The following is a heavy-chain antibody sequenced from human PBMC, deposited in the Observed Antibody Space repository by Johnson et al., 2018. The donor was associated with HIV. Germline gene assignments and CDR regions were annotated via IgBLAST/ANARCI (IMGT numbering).Heavy chain of an antibody. CDR3: ARAKVNWTQGDAFDV. CDR1: EFTVSGGY. D-gene: IGHD1-1*01. CDR2: IYSGGST. J-gene: IGHJ3*01. V-gene: IGHV3-53*01. Sequence: VQLVESGGGLIQPGGSLRLPCAASEFTVSGGYMNWVRQAPGKGLEWVSVIYSGGSTYYADSVKGRLTISRDNPKNTLYLQMSSLRADDTAVYYCARAKVNWTQGDAFDVWGQGTMVTVAS.